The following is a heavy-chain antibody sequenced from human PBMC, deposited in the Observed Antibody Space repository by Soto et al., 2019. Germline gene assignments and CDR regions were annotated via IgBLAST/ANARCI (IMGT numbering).Heavy chain of an antibody. CDR1: RGAGSSSSYY. CDR3: AGRRAGAHYFDY. CDR2: MSYTGST. J-gene: IGHJ4*02. V-gene: IGHV4-39*01. D-gene: IGHD1-26*01. Sequence: SETLSLSGSVSRGAGSSSSYYWGWVRQPPGKGPEWIGTMSYTGSTAYTASLKSRVTISVDTSKTQFSLNLNSVTAADTAVYYCAGRRAGAHYFDYWGQGTLVTVSS.